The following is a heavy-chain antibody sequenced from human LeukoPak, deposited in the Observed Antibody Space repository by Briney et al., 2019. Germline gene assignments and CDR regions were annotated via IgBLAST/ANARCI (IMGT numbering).Heavy chain of an antibody. Sequence: GASAKVSCKASGYTLTSYYIHWVRQAPGQGLEWMGIINPSGGSTRYAQKFQGRVTTTRDTSTSTVYMELSSLRSEDTAVYYCARARGSRNYFDYWGQGTLVTVSS. CDR2: INPSGGST. V-gene: IGHV1-46*01. CDR1: GYTLTSYY. D-gene: IGHD2-2*01. J-gene: IGHJ4*02. CDR3: ARARGSRNYFDY.